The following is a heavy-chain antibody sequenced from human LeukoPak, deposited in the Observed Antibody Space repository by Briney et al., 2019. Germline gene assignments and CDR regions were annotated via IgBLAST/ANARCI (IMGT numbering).Heavy chain of an antibody. CDR2: MYYSGNT. CDR1: GDSIGSHF. Sequence: SETLSLTCTVSGDSIGSHFWSWIRQPPGRRLEWIGSMYYSGNTNYNPSLKSRVTISRDTSKNQFSLKVSSVTAADTAVYYCARADVNNWFDPWGQGTLVTVSS. J-gene: IGHJ5*02. V-gene: IGHV4-59*11. CDR3: ARADVNNWFDP.